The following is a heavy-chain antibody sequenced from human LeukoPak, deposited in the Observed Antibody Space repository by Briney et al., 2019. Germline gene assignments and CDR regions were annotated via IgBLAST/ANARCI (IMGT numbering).Heavy chain of an antibody. V-gene: IGHV1-18*01. CDR1: VYTFTTYG. CDR3: AREDYYDSGSNDY. Sequence: ASVTVSCTASVYTFTTYGYSWVRQAPGQGLEWMGWISAYNGNKNYAQKLQGRVTMTTDTYTSTAYMELRSLRSEDTAVYYCAREDYYDSGSNDYWGQGTLVTVSS. D-gene: IGHD3-22*01. J-gene: IGHJ4*02. CDR2: ISAYNGNK.